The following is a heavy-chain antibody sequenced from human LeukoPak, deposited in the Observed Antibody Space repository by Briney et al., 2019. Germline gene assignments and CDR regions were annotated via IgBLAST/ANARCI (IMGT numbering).Heavy chain of an antibody. CDR2: IKSKTDGGTT. CDR3: LRDWYDSGSYWQIRESYFDY. V-gene: IGHV3-15*05. J-gene: IGHJ4*02. D-gene: IGHD3-10*01. CDR1: GFTFSNAW. Sequence: PGGSLRLSCAASGFTFSNAWMSWVRQAPGKGLEWVGRIKSKTDGGTTDYAAPVKGRFTISRDDSKNTLYLQMNSLKTEDTAVYYCLRDWYDSGSYWQIRESYFDYWGQGTLVTVSS.